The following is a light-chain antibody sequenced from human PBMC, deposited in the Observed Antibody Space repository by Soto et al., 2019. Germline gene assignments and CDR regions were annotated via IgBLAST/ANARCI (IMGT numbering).Light chain of an antibody. Sequence: QSALTQPPSASGSPGQSVTISCTGTSSDVGGYNYVSWYQQHPGKAPRLMVYEVTKRPSGVPARFSGSKSGNTASLTVSGVQAEDEADYYLSSHAGINNVVFGGGTKLTV. CDR2: EVT. V-gene: IGLV2-8*01. J-gene: IGLJ3*02. CDR3: SSHAGINNVV. CDR1: SSDVGGYNY.